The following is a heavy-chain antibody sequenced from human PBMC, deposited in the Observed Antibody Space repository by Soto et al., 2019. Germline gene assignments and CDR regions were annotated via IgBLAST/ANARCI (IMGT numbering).Heavy chain of an antibody. Sequence: GESLKISCKGSGYSFTSYWIGWVRQMPGKGLEWMGIIYPGDSDTRYSPSFQGQVTISADKSISTAYLQWSSLKASDTAMYYCARHRSYGYAASWFDPWGQGTLVTVSS. D-gene: IGHD5-18*01. CDR3: ARHRSYGYAASWFDP. CDR1: GYSFTSYW. J-gene: IGHJ5*02. V-gene: IGHV5-51*01. CDR2: IYPGDSDT.